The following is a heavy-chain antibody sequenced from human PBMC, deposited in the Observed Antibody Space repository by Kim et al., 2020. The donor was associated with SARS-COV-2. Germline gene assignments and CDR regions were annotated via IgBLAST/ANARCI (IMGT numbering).Heavy chain of an antibody. V-gene: IGHV4-39*01. CDR3: ASGVVLRYFDWFAEGNWFDP. Sequence: SETLSLTCTVSGGSISSSSYYWGWIRQPPGKGLEWIGSIYYSGSTYYNPSLKSRVTISVDTSKNQFSLKLSSVTAADTAVYYCASGVVLRYFDWFAEGNWFDPWGQGTLVTVSS. CDR2: IYYSGST. J-gene: IGHJ5*02. CDR1: GGSISSSSYY. D-gene: IGHD3-9*01.